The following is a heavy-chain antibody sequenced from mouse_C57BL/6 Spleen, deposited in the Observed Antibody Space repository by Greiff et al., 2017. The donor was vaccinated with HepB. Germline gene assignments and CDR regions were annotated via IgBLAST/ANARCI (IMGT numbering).Heavy chain of an antibody. J-gene: IGHJ3*01. CDR3: AREERGNYAY. D-gene: IGHD2-1*01. CDR1: GFTFSSYA. Sequence: EVHLVESGGGLVKPGGSLKLSCAASGFTFSSYAMSWVRQTPEKRLEWVATISDGGSYTYYPDNVKGRFTISRDNAKNNLYLQMSHLKSEDTAMYYCAREERGNYAYWGQGTLVTVSA. V-gene: IGHV5-4*01. CDR2: ISDGGSYT.